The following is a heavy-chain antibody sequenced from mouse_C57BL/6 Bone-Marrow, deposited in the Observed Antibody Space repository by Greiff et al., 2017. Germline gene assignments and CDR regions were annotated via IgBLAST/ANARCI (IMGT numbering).Heavy chain of an antibody. V-gene: IGHV1-4*01. J-gene: IGHJ3*01. CDR3: ARGGLRLPFAY. CDR1: GYTFTSYT. D-gene: IGHD3-2*02. CDR2: INPSSGYT. Sequence: VQLPQSGAELARPGASVKMSCKASGYTFTSYTMHWVKQRPGQGLEWIGYINPSSGYTKYNQKFKDKATLTADKSSSTAYMQLSSLTSEDSAVYYCARGGLRLPFAYWGQGTLVTVSA.